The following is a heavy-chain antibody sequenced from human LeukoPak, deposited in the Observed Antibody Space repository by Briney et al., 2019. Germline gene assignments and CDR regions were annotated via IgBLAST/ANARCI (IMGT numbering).Heavy chain of an antibody. CDR2: IYYSGST. D-gene: IGHD2-2*01. J-gene: IGHJ5*02. CDR1: GFTFSSYS. CDR3: ARGRLFYCSSTSCYRGWFDP. Sequence: PGGSLRLSCAASGFTFSSYSMNWVRQAPGKGLEWIGYIYYSGSTYYNPSLKSRVTISVDTSKNQFSLKLSSVTAADTAVYCCARGRLFYCSSTSCYRGWFDPWGQGTLVTVSS. V-gene: IGHV4-59*06.